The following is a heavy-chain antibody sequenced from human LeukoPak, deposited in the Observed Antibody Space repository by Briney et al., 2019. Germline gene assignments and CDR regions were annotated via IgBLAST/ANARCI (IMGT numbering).Heavy chain of an antibody. V-gene: IGHV3-23*01. D-gene: IGHD3-3*01. J-gene: IGHJ4*02. CDR2: ISGSGGTT. CDR3: ARERGYDFWSGSRVLFDY. CDR1: GFTFSSYA. Sequence: GGSLRLSCAASGFTFSSYAMSWVRQAPGKRLEWVSVISGSGGTTFYTDSVKGRLTISRDNSKNTLYLQMNSLRAEDTAVYYCARERGYDFWSGSRVLFDYWGQGTLVTVSS.